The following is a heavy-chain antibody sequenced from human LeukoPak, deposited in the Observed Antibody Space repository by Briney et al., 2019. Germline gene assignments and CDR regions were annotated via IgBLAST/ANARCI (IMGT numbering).Heavy chain of an antibody. J-gene: IGHJ4*02. CDR2: ISSSCTPI. D-gene: IGHD3-22*01. Sequence: GGSLRLSCAASGFTFSSYEMNWVRQAPGKGLEWVSYISSSCTPISYAHSVNRRFTISRDNAKISLYLQMNSLRAEDTAVYYCAREAGSYYYDSSGYSTFDYWGQGTLVTVSS. CDR1: GFTFSSYE. V-gene: IGHV3-48*03. CDR3: AREAGSYYYDSSGYSTFDY.